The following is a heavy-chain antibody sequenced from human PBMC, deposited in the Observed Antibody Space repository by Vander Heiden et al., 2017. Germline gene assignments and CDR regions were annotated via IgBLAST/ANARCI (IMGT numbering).Heavy chain of an antibody. J-gene: IGHJ6*02. V-gene: IGHV3-9*01. Sequence: EVQLVESGGGLVQPGRSLRLSCPASGFPFDDYARHWVRQAPGKGLEWVSGISWNSGSIGYADSVKGRFTISRDNAKNSLYLQMNSLRAEDTALYYCAKDISRDKDGMDVWGQGTTVTVSS. CDR3: AKDISRDKDGMDV. D-gene: IGHD2-15*01. CDR2: ISWNSGSI. CDR1: GFPFDDYA.